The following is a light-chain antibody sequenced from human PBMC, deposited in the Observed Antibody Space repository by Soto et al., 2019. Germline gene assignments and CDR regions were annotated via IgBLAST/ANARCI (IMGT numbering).Light chain of an antibody. CDR3: SSYTSRSTLV. V-gene: IGLV2-14*01. Sequence: HSALTQPASVSGSPGQSITISCTGTSSDVGGFKYVSWYQQHPDKAPKLIIYEVSDRPSGVSDRFSGSKSGNTASLTISGLQSEDEADYYCSSYTSRSTLVFGGGTKLTVL. CDR1: SSDVGGFKY. CDR2: EVS. J-gene: IGLJ3*02.